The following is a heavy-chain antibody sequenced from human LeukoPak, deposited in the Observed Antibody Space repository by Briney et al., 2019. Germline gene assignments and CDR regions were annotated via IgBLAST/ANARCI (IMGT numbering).Heavy chain of an antibody. Sequence: GGSLRLSCAASGFTFSSYAMSWVRQAPGKGLECVPAISGSGGSTYYADSVKGRFTISRDNSKNTLYLQMNSLTAEDTAVYYCAKDIANWYFDLWGRGTLVTVSS. D-gene: IGHD2-15*01. V-gene: IGHV3-23*01. CDR3: AKDIANWYFDL. J-gene: IGHJ2*01. CDR1: GFTFSSYA. CDR2: ISGSGGST.